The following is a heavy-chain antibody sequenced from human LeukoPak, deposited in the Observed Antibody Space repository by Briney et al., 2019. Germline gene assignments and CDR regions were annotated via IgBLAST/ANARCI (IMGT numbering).Heavy chain of an antibody. J-gene: IGHJ4*02. CDR1: GFTVSGFY. CDR2: IYTGGST. D-gene: IGHD2-2*01. Sequence: GGSLRLSCAASGFTVSGFYMSWVRQAPGKGLEWVSIIYTGGSTYYADSVKGRFTISRDNSKNTLYLQMNSLRAEDTAVYYCVRAFYFSSTSCDPLGGQETLVTVPS. CDR3: VRAFYFSSTSCDPL. V-gene: IGHV3-53*01.